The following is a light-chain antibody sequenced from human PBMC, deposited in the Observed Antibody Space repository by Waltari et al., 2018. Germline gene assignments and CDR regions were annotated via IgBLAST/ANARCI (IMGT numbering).Light chain of an antibody. CDR3: QTGGHGTWV. CDR1: SGHSSNV. Sequence: QLVVTQSPSASASLRASVTLTCTLGSGHSSNVIAWLQQQPEKGPRYLMKVNSDGSHSRGDEIPDRFSGSSSGAERYLTISSLQAEDEADYYCQTGGHGTWVFGGGTKLTVL. J-gene: IGLJ3*02. CDR2: VNSDGSH. V-gene: IGLV4-69*01.